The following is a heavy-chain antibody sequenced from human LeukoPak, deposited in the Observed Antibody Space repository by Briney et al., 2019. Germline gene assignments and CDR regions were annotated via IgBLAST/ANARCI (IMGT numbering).Heavy chain of an antibody. CDR3: ARDKSYSSGWYPDAFDI. CDR1: GFRFSSYS. J-gene: IGHJ3*02. CDR2: ISSSSSTI. D-gene: IGHD6-19*01. V-gene: IGHV3-48*01. Sequence: GGSLRLSCAASGFRFSSYSMNWVRQAPGKGLEWVSYISSSSSTIYYADSVKGRFTISRDNAKNSLYLQMNSLRAEDTAVYYCARDKSYSSGWYPDAFDIWGQGTMVTVSS.